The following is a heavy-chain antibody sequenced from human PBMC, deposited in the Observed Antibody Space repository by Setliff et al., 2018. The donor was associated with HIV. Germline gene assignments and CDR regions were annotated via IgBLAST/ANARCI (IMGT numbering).Heavy chain of an antibody. V-gene: IGHV5-51*01. J-gene: IGHJ6*03. D-gene: IGHD6-13*01. Sequence: GESLKISCNGSGYRFTFYRIAWVRQMPGKGLEWMGSIYPGDSETRYSPSFQGQVTISVDKSISTAYLQWSSLKASDTAMYYCARLLYSNSWNWENYFYYMDAWAKGTTVTVSS. CDR1: GYRFTFYR. CDR3: ARLLYSNSWNWENYFYYMDA. CDR2: IYPGDSET.